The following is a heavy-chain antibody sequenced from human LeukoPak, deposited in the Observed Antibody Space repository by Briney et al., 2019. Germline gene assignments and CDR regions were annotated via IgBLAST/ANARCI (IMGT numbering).Heavy chain of an antibody. Sequence: GGSLRLSCAASGFTFSSFELNWVRQAPGKGLEWVSYVSSSGSTIYYVDSVEGRFTISRDNTKNSLYLQMDSLRAEDTAVYYCARASFTGYSSGLIDYWGQGTLVTVSS. V-gene: IGHV3-48*03. J-gene: IGHJ4*02. CDR3: ARASFTGYSSGLIDY. D-gene: IGHD6-19*01. CDR1: GFTFSSFE. CDR2: VSSSGSTI.